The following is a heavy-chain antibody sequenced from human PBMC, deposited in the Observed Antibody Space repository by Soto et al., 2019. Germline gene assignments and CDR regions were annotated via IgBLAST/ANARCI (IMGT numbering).Heavy chain of an antibody. D-gene: IGHD1-1*01. CDR3: MDLGNLRSAGSGVYYCARAPIIVSVSLHENYFDS. V-gene: IGHV1-69*01. Sequence: QLHLVQSGAEVKKPGSSLKVSCKASGGTFSNSGISWVRQAPGQGLEWMGGIIPMLDTTNYAQKLQCRITIYGTTYYAQKLHGTITISSEEATTTAYMDLGNLRSAGSGVYYCARAPIIVSVSLHENYFDSWGKGTLVTVSS. CDR2: IIPMLDTT. CDR1: GGTFSNSG. J-gene: IGHJ4*02.